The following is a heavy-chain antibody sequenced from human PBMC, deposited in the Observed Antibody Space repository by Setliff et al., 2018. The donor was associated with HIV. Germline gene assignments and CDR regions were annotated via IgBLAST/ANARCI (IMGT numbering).Heavy chain of an antibody. CDR1: RGSIYTYS. Sequence: SETLSLTCTVSRGSIYTYSWSWIRQTPGKGLEWIGYIYDTGSANYNPSLRSRVTMSVDTAKYQFSLKITSVTDADTAIYYCAGVTYSGRGENYFDWWGQGTLVTVSS. CDR2: IYDTGSA. J-gene: IGHJ4*02. D-gene: IGHD5-12*01. CDR3: AGVTYSGRGENYFDW. V-gene: IGHV4-59*08.